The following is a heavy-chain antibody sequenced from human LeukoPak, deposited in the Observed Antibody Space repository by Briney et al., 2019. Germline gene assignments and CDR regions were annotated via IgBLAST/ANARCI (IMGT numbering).Heavy chain of an antibody. CDR1: GYTFTDYY. CDR3: AGVAVSFWSGLDY. J-gene: IGHJ4*02. D-gene: IGHD3-3*01. V-gene: IGHV1-2*02. Sequence: ASVKVSCKASGYTFTDYYLHWLRQAPGQGLEWMGWINPKSGGTNSAQKFQGRVTMTRDTSISTAYMELSRLTSDDTAVYYCAGVAVSFWSGLDYWGQGTLVTVSS. CDR2: INPKSGGT.